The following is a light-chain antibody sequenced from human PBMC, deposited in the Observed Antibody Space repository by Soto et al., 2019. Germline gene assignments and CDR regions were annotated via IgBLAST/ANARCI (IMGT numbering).Light chain of an antibody. V-gene: IGLV1-44*01. Sequence: QSALTQPPSASGTPGQRVTISCSGSNSNIGSNTVNWYQHLPGAAPKLLIYTNNQRPSGVPDRFSGSKSGTSASLAISGLQSEDEADYYCAAWDDSLNGRVFGGGTKVTVL. CDR1: NSNIGSNT. CDR3: AAWDDSLNGRV. CDR2: TNN. J-gene: IGLJ3*02.